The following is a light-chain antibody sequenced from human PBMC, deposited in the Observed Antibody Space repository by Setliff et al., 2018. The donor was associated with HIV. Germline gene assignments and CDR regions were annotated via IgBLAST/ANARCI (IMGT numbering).Light chain of an antibody. V-gene: IGLV2-14*01. J-gene: IGLJ1*01. Sequence: QSALTQPASVSGSPGQSITISCTGTSSDVGGYSHVSWYQQHPGKAPKLIIYEVRNRPSGVSNRFSGSKSGNTASLTISGLRAEDKADYYCSSYAITNTLPFGTGTKSPS. CDR3: SSYAITNTLP. CDR1: SSDVGGYSH. CDR2: EVR.